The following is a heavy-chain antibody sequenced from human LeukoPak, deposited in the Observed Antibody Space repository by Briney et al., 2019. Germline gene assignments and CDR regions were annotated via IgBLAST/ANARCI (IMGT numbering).Heavy chain of an antibody. J-gene: IGHJ3*02. V-gene: IGHV3-9*01. CDR2: ISWSRYII. D-gene: IGHD2-15*01. CDR1: GFTFVEYA. CDR3: VRDHVGGSCVDCPLGDAFDT. Sequence: PGRSLRLSCAASGFTFVEYAMHWVRQAPGKGLEWVSGISWSRYIIEYADSVRGRFTISRDNAKNSLFLQMNSLRAEDSAMYYCVRDHVGGSCVDCPLGDAFDTWGQGTMVTVSS.